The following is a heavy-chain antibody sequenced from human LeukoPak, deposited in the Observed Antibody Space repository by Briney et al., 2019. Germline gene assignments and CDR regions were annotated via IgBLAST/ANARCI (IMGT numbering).Heavy chain of an antibody. CDR1: GFTFSSYS. CDR3: AELGITMIGGV. Sequence: GGSLRLSCAASGFTFSSYSMNWVRQAPGKGLEWVSSISSSSSYIYYADSVKGRFTISRDNAKNSLYLQMNSLRAEDTAVYYCAELGITMIGGVWGKGTTVSISS. V-gene: IGHV3-21*01. D-gene: IGHD3-10*02. J-gene: IGHJ6*04. CDR2: ISSSSSYI.